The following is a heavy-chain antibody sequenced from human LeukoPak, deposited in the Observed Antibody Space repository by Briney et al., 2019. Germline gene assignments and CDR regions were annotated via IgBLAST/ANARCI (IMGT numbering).Heavy chain of an antibody. CDR2: ISDSGGRT. Sequence: GGSLRLSCAVSGITLSNYGMSWVRQAPGKGLEWVAGISDSGGRTNYADSVKGRFTISRDNPKNTLYLQMNSLRAEGTAVYFCAKRGVVIRVILVGFHKEAYYFDSWGQGALVTVSS. CDR3: AKRGVVIRVILVGFHKEAYYFDS. V-gene: IGHV3-23*01. CDR1: GITLSNYG. D-gene: IGHD3-22*01. J-gene: IGHJ4*02.